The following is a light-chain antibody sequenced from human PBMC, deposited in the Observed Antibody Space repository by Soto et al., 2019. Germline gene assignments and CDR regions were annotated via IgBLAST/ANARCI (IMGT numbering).Light chain of an antibody. Sequence: DIQMTQSPSTLSASLGDRVTITCRASQSISGWLAWYQQKPGKAPKVLIYDGSSLKSGVPPRFSGSGSGAEFTLTISSLRPDDFATYYCQQYRSYPLTFGGGTKVDIK. J-gene: IGKJ4*01. CDR1: QSISGW. V-gene: IGKV1-5*01. CDR2: DGS. CDR3: QQYRSYPLT.